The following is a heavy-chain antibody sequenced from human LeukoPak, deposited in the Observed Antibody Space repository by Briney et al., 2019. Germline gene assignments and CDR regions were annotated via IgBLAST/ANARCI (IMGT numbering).Heavy chain of an antibody. Sequence: GGSLRLSCAASGFTVSANYMSWVRQSPGKGLEWVSIIYSGGSTDCADSVKGRFTISKDNSKNTVFLQMNSLRAEDTAMYYCASLYCSRGSCAFDVWGQGTLVTVSP. CDR3: ASLYCSRGSCAFDV. CDR1: GFTVSANY. D-gene: IGHD2-15*01. CDR2: IYSGGST. J-gene: IGHJ5*02. V-gene: IGHV3-66*01.